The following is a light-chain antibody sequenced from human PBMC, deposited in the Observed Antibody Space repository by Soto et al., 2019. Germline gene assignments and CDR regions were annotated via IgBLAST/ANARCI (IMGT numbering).Light chain of an antibody. Sequence: DIQRTPSPSTLSGSVGDRVTITCRASQTISSWLAWYQQKPGKAPKLLIYKASTLKSGVPSRFSGSGSGTEFTLTISSLQPDDLATYYCQHYNSYSEAFGQGTKGDIK. J-gene: IGKJ1*01. CDR1: QTISSW. V-gene: IGKV1-5*03. CDR2: KAS. CDR3: QHYNSYSEA.